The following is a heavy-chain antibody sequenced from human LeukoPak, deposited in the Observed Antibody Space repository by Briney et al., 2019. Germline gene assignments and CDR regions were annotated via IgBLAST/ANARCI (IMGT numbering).Heavy chain of an antibody. CDR1: GFTFSSYE. Sequence: GGSLRLSCAASGFTFSSYEMNWVRQAPGKGLEWVSYISSSSSTIYYADSVKGRFTISRDNAKNSLYLQMNSLRAEDTAVYYCARAVNLPLYYYYYYMDVWGKGTTVTVSS. J-gene: IGHJ6*03. CDR3: ARAVNLPLYYYYYYMDV. CDR2: ISSSSSTI. V-gene: IGHV3-48*01. D-gene: IGHD4-17*01.